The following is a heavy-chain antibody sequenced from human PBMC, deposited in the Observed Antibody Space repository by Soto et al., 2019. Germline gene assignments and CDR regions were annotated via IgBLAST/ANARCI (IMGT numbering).Heavy chain of an antibody. J-gene: IGHJ4*02. Sequence: PGGSLRLSCAASGFTFSSYAMHWVRQAPGKGLEWVAVISYDGSNKYYADSVKGRFTISRDNSKNTLYLQMNSLRAEDTAVYYCARDRPRIAVAGTLDYWGKGTLVTVSS. CDR3: ARDRPRIAVAGTLDY. CDR1: GFTFSSYA. V-gene: IGHV3-30-3*01. CDR2: ISYDGSNK. D-gene: IGHD6-19*01.